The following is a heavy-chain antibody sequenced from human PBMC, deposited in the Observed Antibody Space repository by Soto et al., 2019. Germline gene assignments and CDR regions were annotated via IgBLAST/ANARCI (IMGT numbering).Heavy chain of an antibody. Sequence: PGGSLRLSCAASGFTVSSNYMNWVRQAPGKGLEWVSSIISGSNYIYYADSVTGRFTISRDNARNLLYLQMNSLRAEDTAVYYCARGSSGWYAGDYFDFWGQGTLVTVSS. CDR3: ARGSSGWYAGDYFDF. D-gene: IGHD6-19*01. J-gene: IGHJ4*02. CDR2: IISGSNYI. V-gene: IGHV3-21*06. CDR1: GFTVSSNY.